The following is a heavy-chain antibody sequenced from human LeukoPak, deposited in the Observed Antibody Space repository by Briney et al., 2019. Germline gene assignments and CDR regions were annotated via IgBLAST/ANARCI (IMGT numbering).Heavy chain of an antibody. CDR1: GFTFSNYW. Sequence: PRGSLRLSCAASGFTFSNYWMGWVRQAPGKRPEWVANMNIDGSEKYYADSVKGRFTISRDNARNSVYLQMNSLRVEDTAVYYCARDPVEWELLLDCWGQGTLVTVSS. CDR2: MNIDGSEK. V-gene: IGHV3-7*01. J-gene: IGHJ4*02. CDR3: ARDPVEWELLLDC. D-gene: IGHD1-26*01.